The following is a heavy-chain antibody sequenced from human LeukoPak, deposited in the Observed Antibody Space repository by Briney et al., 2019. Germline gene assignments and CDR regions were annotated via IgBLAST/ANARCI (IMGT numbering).Heavy chain of an antibody. CDR2: VNPNSGDT. D-gene: IGHD1-26*01. V-gene: IGHV1-2*02. CDR3: ARGAVSGSYYFDY. J-gene: IGHJ4*02. CDR1: GYTFTGFS. Sequence: ASVKVSCKASGYTFTGFSIHWVRQAPGQGLEWMGWVNPNSGDTNYAQRFQGRVTMTRDTSITTAPMELSRLTSDDTAVYYCARGAVSGSYYFDYWGQGTLVTVSS.